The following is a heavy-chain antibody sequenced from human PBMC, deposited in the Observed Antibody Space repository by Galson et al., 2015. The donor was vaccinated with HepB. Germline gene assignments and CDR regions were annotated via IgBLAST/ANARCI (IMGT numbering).Heavy chain of an antibody. D-gene: IGHD3-10*01. CDR3: TRDHPYYYGSGSLPDAFDI. Sequence: SLRLSCAASGFTFGDYAMSWVRQAPGKGLEWVGFIRSKAYGGTTEYAASVKGRFTISRDDSKSIAYLQMNSLKTEDTAVYYCTRDHPYYYGSGSLPDAFDIWGEGTMVTVAS. CDR1: GFTFGDYA. CDR2: IRSKAYGGTT. V-gene: IGHV3-49*04. J-gene: IGHJ3*02.